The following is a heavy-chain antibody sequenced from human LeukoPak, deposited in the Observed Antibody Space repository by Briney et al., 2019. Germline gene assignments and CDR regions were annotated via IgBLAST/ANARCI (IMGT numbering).Heavy chain of an antibody. CDR1: GFAFSSYA. V-gene: IGHV3-30-3*01. CDR3: AREFGLDHYGSRSVGEFDP. CDR2: ISYDESNK. D-gene: IGHD3-10*01. J-gene: IGHJ5*02. Sequence: GGSLRLSCAASGFAFSSYAMYWVRQAPGKGLEWVAVISYDESNKYYADSLEGRFTISRDNSKNTLYLQMNRLRAEDTAVYYCAREFGLDHYGSRSVGEFDPWGQGTLVTVSS.